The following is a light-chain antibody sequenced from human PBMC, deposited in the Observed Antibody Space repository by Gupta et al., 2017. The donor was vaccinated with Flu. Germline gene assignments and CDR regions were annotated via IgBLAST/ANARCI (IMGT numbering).Light chain of an antibody. Sequence: QPLLTQSPSASASLGASVQPTCTLSSGHSSYALAWHQQQPAKGPRFLMRLNSDGSHSKGDGSPDCFLGFSSGAARYPIISSRQAEDEDYYHWQTGSSGSLVFGGGTKLTVL. CDR2: LNSDGSH. CDR1: SGHSSYA. J-gene: IGLJ2*01. CDR3: QTGSSGSLV. V-gene: IGLV4-69*01.